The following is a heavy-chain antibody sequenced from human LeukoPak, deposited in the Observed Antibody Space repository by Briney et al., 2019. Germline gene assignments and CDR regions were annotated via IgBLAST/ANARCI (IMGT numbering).Heavy chain of an antibody. CDR3: ARVYGSGSALEY. Sequence: SETLSLTCAVYGGSFSGYYWSWIRQPPGKGLEWIGEINHSGGTNYNPSLKSRVTISVDTSKNQFSLKLSSVTAADTAVYYCARVYGSGSALEYWGQGTLVTVSS. V-gene: IGHV4-34*01. J-gene: IGHJ4*02. D-gene: IGHD3-10*01. CDR2: INHSGGT. CDR1: GGSFSGYY.